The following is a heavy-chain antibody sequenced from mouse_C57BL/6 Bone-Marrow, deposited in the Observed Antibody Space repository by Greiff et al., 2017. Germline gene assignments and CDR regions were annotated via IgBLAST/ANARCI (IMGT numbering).Heavy chain of an antibody. CDR2: IYPRSGNT. J-gene: IGHJ4*01. CDR1: GYTFTSYG. Sequence: VQLQESGAELARPGASVKLSCKASGYTFTSYGISWVKQRTGQGLEWIGEIYPRSGNTYYNEKFKGKATLTADKSSSTAYMGLRSLTSEDSAVYFCARRGLGRGAMDDWGQGTSVTVSS. D-gene: IGHD4-1*01. V-gene: IGHV1-81*01. CDR3: ARRGLGRGAMDD.